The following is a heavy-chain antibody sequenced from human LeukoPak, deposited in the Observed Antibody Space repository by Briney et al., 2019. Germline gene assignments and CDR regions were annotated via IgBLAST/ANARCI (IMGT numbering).Heavy chain of an antibody. CDR1: GYTLTELS. J-gene: IGHJ5*02. D-gene: IGHD6-13*01. CDR3: ATPFKSSGSSWYGADWFDP. Sequence: ASVKVSCKVSGYTLTELSMHWVRQAPGKGLEWMGGFDPEDGETIYAQKFQGRVTMTEDTSTGTAYMELSSLRSEDTAVYYCATPFKSSGSSWYGADWFDPWGQGTLVTVSS. V-gene: IGHV1-24*01. CDR2: FDPEDGET.